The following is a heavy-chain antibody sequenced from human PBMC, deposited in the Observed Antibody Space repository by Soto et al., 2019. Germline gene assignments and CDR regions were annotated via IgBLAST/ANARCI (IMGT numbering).Heavy chain of an antibody. Sequence: GGSLRLSCAASGFTFSSYAMHWVRQAPGKGLEWVAVISYDGSNKYYADSVKGRFTISRDNSKNTLYLQMNSLRAEDTAVYYCARDSLGGYSYGQLAYWGQGTLVTVSS. J-gene: IGHJ4*02. CDR2: ISYDGSNK. CDR1: GFTFSSYA. V-gene: IGHV3-30-3*01. CDR3: ARDSLGGYSYGQLAY. D-gene: IGHD5-18*01.